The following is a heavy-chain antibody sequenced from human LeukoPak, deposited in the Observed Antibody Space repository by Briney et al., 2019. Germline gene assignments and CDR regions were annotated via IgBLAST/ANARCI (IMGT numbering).Heavy chain of an antibody. CDR3: ASLLLWFGEGGFDY. J-gene: IGHJ4*02. Sequence: SETLSLTCAVYGGSFSGYYWSWIRQPPGKGLEWIGSIYHSGSTYYNPSLKSRVTISVDTSKNQFSLKLSSVTAADTAVYYCASLLLWFGEGGFDYWGQGTLVTVSS. V-gene: IGHV4-34*01. D-gene: IGHD3-10*01. CDR1: GGSFSGYY. CDR2: IYHSGST.